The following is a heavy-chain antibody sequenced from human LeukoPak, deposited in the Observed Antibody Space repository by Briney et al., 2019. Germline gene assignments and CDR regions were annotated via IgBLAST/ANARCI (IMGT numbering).Heavy chain of an antibody. CDR2: ISGGSGDI. V-gene: IGHV3-21*01. Sequence: GGSLRLSCAASGFSFSSYRMTWVRQAPGKGLEWLSCISGGSGDIYYADSIKGRFTVSRNNAKNSLYLQMDSLGAEDTAIYYCAKEGERYYFGSGSFDSWGQGTLVTVSS. D-gene: IGHD3-10*01. J-gene: IGHJ4*02. CDR1: GFSFSSYR. CDR3: AKEGERYYFGSGSFDS.